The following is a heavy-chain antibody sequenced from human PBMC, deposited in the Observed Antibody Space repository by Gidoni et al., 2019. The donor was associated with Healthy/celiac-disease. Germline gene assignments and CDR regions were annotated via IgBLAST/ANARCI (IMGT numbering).Heavy chain of an antibody. CDR1: GLTFSRYA. CDR2: ISGSGGST. D-gene: IGHD3-22*01. V-gene: IGHV3-23*01. Sequence: EVQLLESGGGLVQPGGSLRLSCAASGLTFSRYAISWVRQAPGKGREWVSAISGSGGSTYYADSVKGRFTISRDNSKNTLYLQMNSLRAEDTAVYYCAKEFRIVVVIGLGFDYWGQGTLVTVSS. CDR3: AKEFRIVVVIGLGFDY. J-gene: IGHJ4*02.